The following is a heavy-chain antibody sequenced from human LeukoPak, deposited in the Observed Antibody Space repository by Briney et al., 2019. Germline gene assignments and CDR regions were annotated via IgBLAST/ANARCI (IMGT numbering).Heavy chain of an antibody. D-gene: IGHD2-2*02. CDR2: ISGSGGST. CDR3: AKVVVPAAIRPSYFDY. Sequence: GGSLRLSCAASGFTFSSYAMSWVRQAPGKGLEWVSAISGSGGSTYYADSVKGRFTISRGNSKNTLYLQMNSLRAEDTAVYYCAKVVVPAAIRPSYFDYWGQGTLVTVSS. J-gene: IGHJ4*02. CDR1: GFTFSSYA. V-gene: IGHV3-23*01.